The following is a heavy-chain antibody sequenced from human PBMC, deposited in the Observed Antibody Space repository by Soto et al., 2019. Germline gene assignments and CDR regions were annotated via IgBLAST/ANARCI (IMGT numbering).Heavy chain of an antibody. J-gene: IGHJ6*02. CDR2: IIPIFGTA. CDR1: GGTFSSYA. CDR3: ARAKDIVVVVAAAAGYGMDV. D-gene: IGHD2-15*01. Sequence: QVQLVQSGAEVKKPGSSVKVSCKASGGTFSSYAISWVRQAPGQELEWMGGIIPIFGTANYAQKFQGRVTITADESTSTAYMELSSLRSEDTAVYYCARAKDIVVVVAAAAGYGMDVWGQGTTVTVSS. V-gene: IGHV1-69*01.